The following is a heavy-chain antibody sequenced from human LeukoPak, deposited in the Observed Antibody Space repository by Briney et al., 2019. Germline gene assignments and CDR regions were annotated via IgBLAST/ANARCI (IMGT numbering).Heavy chain of an antibody. Sequence: SETLSLTCTVSSGSISSYYWSWIRQPPGKGLECIGYIYYSGSTNYNPSLKSRVTISVDTSKNQFSLKLSSVTAADTAVYYCARGKTYYDISKDAFDIWGQGTMVTVSS. CDR1: SGSISSYY. D-gene: IGHD3-22*01. V-gene: IGHV4-59*01. CDR2: IYYSGST. J-gene: IGHJ3*02. CDR3: ARGKTYYDISKDAFDI.